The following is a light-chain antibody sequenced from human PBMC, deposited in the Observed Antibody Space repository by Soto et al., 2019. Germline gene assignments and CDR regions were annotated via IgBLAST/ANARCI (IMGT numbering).Light chain of an antibody. J-gene: IGKJ2*01. CDR1: ESVSSNY. Sequence: EIVLTQSPGTLSLSPGERATLSCRASESVSSNYLAWYQQKPGQAPRLLIYVASSRATGIPDRFSGSGSGTVFTLTISRLEPEDFAVFYCQQYGGSPGYTFGQGTKLEIK. CDR2: VAS. V-gene: IGKV3-20*01. CDR3: QQYGGSPGYT.